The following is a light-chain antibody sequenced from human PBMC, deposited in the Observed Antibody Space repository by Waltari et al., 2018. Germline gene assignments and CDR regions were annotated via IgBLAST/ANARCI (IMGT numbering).Light chain of an antibody. CDR1: QSVLHNPNNKNY. V-gene: IGKV4-1*01. Sequence: DIVMTQSPDPLAVSLGERATINCKASQSVLHNPNNKNYLAWYQQKPGQSPKVLIYWASTRESGVPDRFSGSGSGTDFTLTISSLQADDVAVYYCQQYYDTQWTFGQGTKVEIK. CDR3: QQYYDTQWT. J-gene: IGKJ1*01. CDR2: WAS.